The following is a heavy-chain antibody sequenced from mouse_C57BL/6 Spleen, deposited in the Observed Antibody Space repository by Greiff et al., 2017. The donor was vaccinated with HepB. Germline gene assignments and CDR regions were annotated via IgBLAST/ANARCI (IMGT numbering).Heavy chain of an antibody. V-gene: IGHV1-50*01. CDR2: IDPSDSYT. D-gene: IGHD1-1*01. CDR1: GYTFTSYW. CDR3: ALTTEYYFDY. Sequence: QVQLQQPGAELVKPGASVKLSCKASGYTFTSYWMQWVKQRPGQGLEWIGEIDPSDSYTNYNQKFKGKATLTVDTSSSTAYMQLSSLTSEDSAVYYCALTTEYYFDYWGQGTTLTVSS. J-gene: IGHJ2*01.